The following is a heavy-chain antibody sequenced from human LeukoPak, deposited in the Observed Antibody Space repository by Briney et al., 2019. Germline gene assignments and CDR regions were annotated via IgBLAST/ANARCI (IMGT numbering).Heavy chain of an antibody. Sequence: GGSLRLSCAASGFTFSTYGMNWARQAPGKGLEWVSGIRGNGVTTYYADSVKGRFTISRDNSKNTLYLQMSSLGAEDTAVYFCAKSGLNRFDYWGQGILVTVSS. V-gene: IGHV3-23*01. D-gene: IGHD2-15*01. J-gene: IGHJ4*02. CDR1: GFTFSTYG. CDR3: AKSGLNRFDY. CDR2: IRGNGVTT.